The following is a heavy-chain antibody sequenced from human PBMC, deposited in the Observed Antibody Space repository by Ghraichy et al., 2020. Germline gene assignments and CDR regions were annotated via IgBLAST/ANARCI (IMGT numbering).Heavy chain of an antibody. V-gene: IGHV4-39*01. J-gene: IGHJ4*02. CDR1: GGSISSSSYY. Sequence: SETLSLTCTVSGGSISSSSYYWGWIRQPPGKGLEWIGSIHYSGSTYYNPSLKSRVTISVDTSKNQFSLKLSSVTAADTAVYYCARPDSSPGVFDYWGQGTLVTVSS. CDR2: IHYSGST. CDR3: ARPDSSPGVFDY. D-gene: IGHD6-13*01.